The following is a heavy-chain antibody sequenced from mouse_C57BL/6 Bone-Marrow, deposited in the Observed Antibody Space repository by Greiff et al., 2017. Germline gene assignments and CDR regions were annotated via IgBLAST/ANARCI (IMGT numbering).Heavy chain of an antibody. CDR3: ARSKNWDSWFAY. Sequence: QVQLQQSGAELVRPGTSVKVSCKASGYAFTNYLIEWVKQRPGQGLEWIGVINPGSGGTNYNEKFKGKATLTADKSSSTAYMQLSSLTSEYSAVYFCARSKNWDSWFAYGGQGTRVTVAA. V-gene: IGHV1-54*01. J-gene: IGHJ3*01. CDR1: GYAFTNYL. D-gene: IGHD4-1*01. CDR2: INPGSGGT.